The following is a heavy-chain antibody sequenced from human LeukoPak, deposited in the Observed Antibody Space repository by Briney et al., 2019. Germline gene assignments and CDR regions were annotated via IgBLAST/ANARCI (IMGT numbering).Heavy chain of an antibody. Sequence: GGSLRLSCAASGFTFSSYAMNWVRQAPGKGLEWVSTISGSGDSTYYADSVKGRLTISRDNSKNTLYLQMNSLRAEATAVYYCARDRGYSCGYWGQGTLVTVSS. CDR3: ARDRGYSCGY. J-gene: IGHJ4*02. D-gene: IGHD5-18*01. CDR2: ISGSGDST. V-gene: IGHV3-23*01. CDR1: GFTFSSYA.